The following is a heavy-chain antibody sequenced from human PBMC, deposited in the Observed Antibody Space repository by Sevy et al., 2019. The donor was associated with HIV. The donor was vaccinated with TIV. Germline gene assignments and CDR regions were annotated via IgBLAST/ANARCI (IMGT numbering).Heavy chain of an antibody. V-gene: IGHV3-30*04. CDR1: GFTFSSYA. J-gene: IGHJ1*01. D-gene: IGHD3-10*01. Sequence: GGSLRLSCAASGFTFSSYAMHWVRQAPGKGLEWVAVISYDGNNKYYVDSVKGRFTVSRDNSKNTLYAQMNSLRAEDTAVYYCAKDHNLWSEGGFLHHWGQGTLVTVSS. CDR2: ISYDGNNK. CDR3: AKDHNLWSEGGFLHH.